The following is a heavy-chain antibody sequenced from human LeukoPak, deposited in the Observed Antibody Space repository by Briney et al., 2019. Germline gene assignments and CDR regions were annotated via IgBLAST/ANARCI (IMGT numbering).Heavy chain of an antibody. J-gene: IGHJ6*03. CDR2: ISGTARAV. CDR1: GFSFITYA. D-gene: IGHD1-26*01. V-gene: IGHV3-48*03. CDR3: VKGRGTHSYFYYMDV. Sequence: GGSLRLSRAACGFSFITYAMNWLRPARGEGVKWVSGISGTARAVGSAASVQGPFTVSRDPSKRTVYLPMSGLRVDDPATYYCVKGRGTHSYFYYMDVWGKGTPVT.